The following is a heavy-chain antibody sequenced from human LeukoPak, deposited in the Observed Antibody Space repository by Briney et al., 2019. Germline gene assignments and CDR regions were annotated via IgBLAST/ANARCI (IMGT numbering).Heavy chain of an antibody. V-gene: IGHV3-21*04. CDR3: AKGQEEWELPSDLRFDY. D-gene: IGHD1-26*01. Sequence: EPGGSLRLSSEASGFTFKSYSMNWVRQAPGKGMEWVASINSATSHTYYAGSVKGRFSISRDDAKNSLFLQMNSLRAEDTAVYYCAKGQEEWELPSDLRFDYWGQGTLVTVSS. J-gene: IGHJ4*02. CDR1: GFTFKSYS. CDR2: INSATSHT.